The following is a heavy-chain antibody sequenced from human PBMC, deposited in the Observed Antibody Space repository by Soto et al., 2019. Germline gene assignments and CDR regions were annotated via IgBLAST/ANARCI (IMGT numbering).Heavy chain of an antibody. V-gene: IGHV3-23*01. CDR3: GKERRGSGWSVCDF. Sequence: VQLLESGGGLVQPGGSLRLSCAASGFIFRDYAMNWVRQAPGQGLEWVSDISGSGDSARYADSVKGRFTISRDNSRDTLYLHMNSLRFDDTAVYYCGKERRGSGWSVCDFWGQGDLVTVSS. CDR2: ISGSGDSA. D-gene: IGHD6-19*01. J-gene: IGHJ4*02. CDR1: GFIFRDYA.